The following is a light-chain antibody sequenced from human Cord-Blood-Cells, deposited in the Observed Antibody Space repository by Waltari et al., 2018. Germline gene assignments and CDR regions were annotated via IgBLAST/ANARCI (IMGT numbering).Light chain of an antibody. V-gene: IGLV2-14*01. J-gene: IGLJ2*01. CDR3: SSYTSSSTLVV. CDR1: SSDVGGYNY. Sequence: LTQPASVSGSPGQSITISCTGTSSDVGGYNYVSWYQQHPGKAPKLMIYDVSKRPSGVSNRFSGSKSGNTASLTISGLQAEDEADYYCSSYTSSSTLVVFGGGTKLTVL. CDR2: DVS.